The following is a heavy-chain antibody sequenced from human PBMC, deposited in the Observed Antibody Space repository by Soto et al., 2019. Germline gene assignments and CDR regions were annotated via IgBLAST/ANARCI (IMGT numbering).Heavy chain of an antibody. V-gene: IGHV6-1*01. CDR3: VRGRVTAFDI. D-gene: IGHD2-21*02. CDR1: GDSLSRSDVA. CDR2: TYYRSQWNS. J-gene: IGHJ3*02. Sequence: SGPTLVNPTHTLTLTCAVSGDSLSRSDVAWNWIRQSPWRGLEWLGRTYYRSQWNSHYAVSVQSRISIDPDTSKNHFSLQLNSVTPEDTAVYYCVRGRVTAFDIWAQGTMVTVSS.